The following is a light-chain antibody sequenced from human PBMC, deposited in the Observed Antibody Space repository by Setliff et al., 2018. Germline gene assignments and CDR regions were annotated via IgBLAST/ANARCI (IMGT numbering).Light chain of an antibody. Sequence: QSALAQPASVSGSPGQSITISCSGTSSDVGSYDLVSWYQQHPGKAPKLIIYGVSNRPSGVSSRFSGSKSGNTASLTISGLQTEDEADYYCCSYAGSRDVVFGGGTKGTVL. CDR2: GVS. V-gene: IGLV2-14*03. CDR3: CSYAGSRDVV. CDR1: SSDVGSYDL. J-gene: IGLJ2*01.